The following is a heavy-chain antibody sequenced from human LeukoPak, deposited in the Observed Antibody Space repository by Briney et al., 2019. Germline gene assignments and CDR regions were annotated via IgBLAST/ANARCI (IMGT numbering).Heavy chain of an antibody. Sequence: GGSLRLSCVASTFTFSSYSMNWVRQAPGKGLEWVSAISGSGGSTYYADSVKGRFTISRDNSKNTLYLQMNSLRAEDTAVYYCARIEGYCSGGSCRPLYYFDYWGQGTLVTVSS. CDR1: TFTFSSYS. CDR2: ISGSGGST. CDR3: ARIEGYCSGGSCRPLYYFDY. V-gene: IGHV3-23*01. D-gene: IGHD2-15*01. J-gene: IGHJ4*02.